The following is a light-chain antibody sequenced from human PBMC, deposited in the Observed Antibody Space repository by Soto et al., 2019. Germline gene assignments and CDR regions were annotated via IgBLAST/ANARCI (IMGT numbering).Light chain of an antibody. Sequence: QSALTQPRSVSGSPGQSVTISCTGTNSDVGGYNYVSWYQQHPGKAPKLMIYDVSVRPSGVPDRFSGSKSGNTASLTISGLQAEDEADYYCCSYAGSYTWVFGGGTKVTVL. CDR1: NSDVGGYNY. J-gene: IGLJ3*02. CDR3: CSYAGSYTWV. CDR2: DVS. V-gene: IGLV2-11*01.